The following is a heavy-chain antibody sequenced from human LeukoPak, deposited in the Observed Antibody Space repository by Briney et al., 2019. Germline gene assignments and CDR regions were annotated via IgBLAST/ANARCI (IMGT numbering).Heavy chain of an antibody. CDR3: ARPFYYDTNGGEGMDV. D-gene: IGHD3-22*01. V-gene: IGHV3-21*01. J-gene: IGHJ6*02. CDR1: GFTFSNYW. Sequence: GGSLRLSCAASGFTFSNYWMHWVRQAPGKGLELISSITSSGTYIYYADSVKGRFTISRDNAKNSLSLQMNSLRAEDTAVYYCARPFYYDTNGGEGMDVWGQGTTVTVSS. CDR2: ITSSGTYI.